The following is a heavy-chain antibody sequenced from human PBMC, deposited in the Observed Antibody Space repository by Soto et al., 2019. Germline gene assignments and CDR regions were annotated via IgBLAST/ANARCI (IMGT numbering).Heavy chain of an antibody. D-gene: IGHD6-19*01. Sequence: SVKVSCKASGGTFSNYAISWVRQAHGQGLEWMGGIIPIFGTANYAQKFQGRVTITADESTSTAYMELSSLRSEDTAVYYCARGLRGIAVAGLRSGMDVWGQGTTVTVSS. V-gene: IGHV1-69*01. J-gene: IGHJ6*02. CDR3: ARGLRGIAVAGLRSGMDV. CDR1: GGTFSNYA. CDR2: IIPIFGTA.